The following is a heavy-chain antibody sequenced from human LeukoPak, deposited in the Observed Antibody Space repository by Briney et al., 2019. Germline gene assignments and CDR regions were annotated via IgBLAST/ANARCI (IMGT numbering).Heavy chain of an antibody. V-gene: IGHV1-2*02. Sequence: ASVKVSCKASGYTFTGYYMNWVRQAPGQGLEWMGWINPNSGGTNFAQKFQGRVTMTRDTSISTAYMELSRLRSDDTAVYYCARWVEPLGPFSYRHDAFYIWGQATMVTVSS. CDR3: ARWVEPLGPFSYRHDAFYI. D-gene: IGHD3-16*01. CDR2: INPNSGGT. J-gene: IGHJ3*02. CDR1: GYTFTGYY.